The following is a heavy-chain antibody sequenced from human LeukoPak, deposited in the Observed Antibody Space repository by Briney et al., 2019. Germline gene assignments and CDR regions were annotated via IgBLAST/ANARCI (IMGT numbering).Heavy chain of an antibody. CDR1: GFTFSTYN. V-gene: IGHV3-21*01. CDR2: ITSTSSYM. J-gene: IGHJ4*02. Sequence: GGSLRLSCAASGFTFSTYNMNWVRQAPGKGLEWVSSITSTSSYMYYADSVKGRFTISRDNAQNSLYLHMSSLRAEDTAVYYCARGPQGVSDYWGQGTLVTVSS. CDR3: ARGPQGVSDY.